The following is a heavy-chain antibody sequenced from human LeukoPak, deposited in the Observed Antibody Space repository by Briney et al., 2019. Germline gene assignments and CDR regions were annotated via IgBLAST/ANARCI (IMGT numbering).Heavy chain of an antibody. V-gene: IGHV3-53*01. CDR3: ARDALGNYDTSGYLGY. CDR1: GFTVSYNY. D-gene: IGHD3-22*01. CDR2: IYSGGST. J-gene: IGHJ4*02. Sequence: GGSLRLSCAVSGFTVSYNYMRWVRPAPGKGVEWVSVIYSGGSTYYADPVKGRFTISRDNSKNTLFLQMNSLRAEDTAVYYCARDALGNYDTSGYLGYWGQGTLVTVSS.